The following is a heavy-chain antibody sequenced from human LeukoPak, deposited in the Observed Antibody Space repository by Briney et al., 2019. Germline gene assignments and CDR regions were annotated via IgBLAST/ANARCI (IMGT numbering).Heavy chain of an antibody. CDR3: ARLRGSSLPRVFDY. J-gene: IGHJ4*02. CDR2: IYPGDSDT. Sequence: GASPQIFSKGSGCGFTSYWIGWVRRMPGKGLEWMGIIYPGDSDTRNSPSFQGQVTISADKSISTSYLQWSSLKASDTAMYYCARLRGSSLPRVFDYCGQGTLVTVSS. D-gene: IGHD6-6*01. V-gene: IGHV5-51*01. CDR1: GCGFTSYW.